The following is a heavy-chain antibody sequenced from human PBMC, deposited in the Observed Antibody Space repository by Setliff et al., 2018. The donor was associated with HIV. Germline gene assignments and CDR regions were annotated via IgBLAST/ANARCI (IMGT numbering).Heavy chain of an antibody. CDR3: ARGYCGGGICYSPNWLDP. D-gene: IGHD2-15*01. Sequence: ASVKVSCKASGYTFINYDINWVRQATGQGLEWMGWMNPNSGNTGYSQKFQGRVTMTRNTSTSTAYMEVRSLTSDDTAVYYCARGYCGGGICYSPNWLDPWGQGTLVTVSS. CDR1: GYTFINYD. CDR2: MNPNSGNT. V-gene: IGHV1-8*01. J-gene: IGHJ5*02.